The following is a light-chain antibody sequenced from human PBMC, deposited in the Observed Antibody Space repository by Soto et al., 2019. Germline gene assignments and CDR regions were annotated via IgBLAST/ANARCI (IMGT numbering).Light chain of an antibody. J-gene: IGLJ1*01. V-gene: IGLV2-14*01. Sequence: QSALTQPDSVSGSPGQSITISCTGTSSDVGLYDYVSWYQQHPGKAPQLMIYAVSNRPSGVSNRFSASKSGNTASLFISGLQAEDEADYYCSSYTSDSSYVFGSGTKVTVL. CDR1: SSDVGLYDY. CDR3: SSYTSDSSYV. CDR2: AVS.